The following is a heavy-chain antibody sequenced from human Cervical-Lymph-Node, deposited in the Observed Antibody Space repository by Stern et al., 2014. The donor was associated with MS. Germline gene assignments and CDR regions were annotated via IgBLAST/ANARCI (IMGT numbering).Heavy chain of an antibody. CDR2: VYYSGST. CDR3: ARRGQYGSYPLYYDYGMDV. Sequence: QVQLQESGPGLVKPSETLSLTCTVSGGSITSYYWSWIRQPPGKGLEWIGHVYYSGSTNYNPSLTSRVTISVDASKNQFSLKLRSVTAADTAVYDCARRGQYGSYPLYYDYGMDVWGQGTTVTVSS. V-gene: IGHV4-59*01. J-gene: IGHJ6*02. CDR1: GGSITSYY. D-gene: IGHD3-10*01.